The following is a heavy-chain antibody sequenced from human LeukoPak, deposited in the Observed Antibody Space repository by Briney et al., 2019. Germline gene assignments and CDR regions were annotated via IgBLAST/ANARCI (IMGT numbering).Heavy chain of an antibody. J-gene: IGHJ6*02. V-gene: IGHV4-34*01. CDR2: INHSGST. CDR1: GGSFSGYY. Sequence: SETLSLTCAVYGGSFSGYYWSWIRQPPGKGLEWIGEINHSGSTNYNPSLKSRVTISVDTSKNQFSLKLSSVTAADTAVYYCARLSSTSCYSCYAYGMDVWGQGTTVTVSS. CDR3: ARLSSTSCYSCYAYGMDV. D-gene: IGHD2-2*01.